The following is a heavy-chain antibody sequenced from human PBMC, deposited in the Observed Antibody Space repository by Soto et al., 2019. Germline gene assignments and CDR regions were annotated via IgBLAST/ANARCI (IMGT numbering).Heavy chain of an antibody. CDR3: ARHVYTALFHYGRDV. CDR1: GYSFTGSW. Sequence: PGESLKISCKGFGYSFTGSWISWVRQMPGKGPEWMGRIDPSDSNTNYSPSFQGHVSISADTSITTAYLPWSSLRASDTAKYYCARHVYTALFHYGRDVWGQGTTVTVSS. V-gene: IGHV5-10-1*01. CDR2: IDPSDSNT. D-gene: IGHD2-2*02. J-gene: IGHJ6*02.